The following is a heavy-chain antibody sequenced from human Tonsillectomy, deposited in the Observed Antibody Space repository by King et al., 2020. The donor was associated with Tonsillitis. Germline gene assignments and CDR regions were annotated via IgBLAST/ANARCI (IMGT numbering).Heavy chain of an antibody. V-gene: IGHV3-9*01. Sequence: VQLVESGGGLVQPGRSLRLSCAASGFTFDDYGMNWIRHVPGKGLEWVSRITWNSGDKDYADSVKGRFSISRDNAKNFLFLQMNSLRTEDTALYYCARDMSLGVSNAFDMWGQGTMVTVSS. J-gene: IGHJ3*02. CDR2: ITWNSGDK. CDR1: GFTFDDYG. CDR3: ARDMSLGVSNAFDM. D-gene: IGHD3-10*01.